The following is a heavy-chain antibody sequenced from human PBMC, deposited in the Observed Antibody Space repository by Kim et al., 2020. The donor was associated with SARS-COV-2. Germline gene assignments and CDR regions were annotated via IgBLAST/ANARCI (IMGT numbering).Heavy chain of an antibody. V-gene: IGHV4-39*01. J-gene: IGHJ4*02. D-gene: IGHD3-9*01. Sequence: SETLSLTCTVSGGSITSSTYHWGWIRQPPGKGLEWIGNIFSSGNTYYNSSLKNRVTISVDTSKNQFSLKLSSVTAADTAVYYCARRAERYDVLTGSYVYYFDAWGQGTLITASS. CDR2: IFSSGNT. CDR1: GGSITSSTYH. CDR3: ARRAERYDVLTGSYVYYFDA.